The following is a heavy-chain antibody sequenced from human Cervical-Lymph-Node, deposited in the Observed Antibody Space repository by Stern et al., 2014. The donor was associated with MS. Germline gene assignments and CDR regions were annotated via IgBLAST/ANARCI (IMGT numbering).Heavy chain of an antibody. CDR1: GFTFSSSD. J-gene: IGHJ4*02. V-gene: IGHV3-33*01. CDR2: IWSDAGNQ. D-gene: IGHD2/OR15-2a*01. Sequence: QVQLVESGGGVVQPGRSLRLSCAASGFTFSSSDMHWVRQAPGKGLEWVATIWSDAGNQYYADSVKGRFTISRDNSKNTLYLQMSSLRAEDTALYYCARGGIHSTWSLIDYWGQGTLVTVSS. CDR3: ARGGIHSTWSLIDY.